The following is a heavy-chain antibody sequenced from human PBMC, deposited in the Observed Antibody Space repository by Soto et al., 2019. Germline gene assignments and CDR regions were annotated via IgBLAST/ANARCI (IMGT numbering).Heavy chain of an antibody. V-gene: IGHV1-18*01. CDR2: ISAYNGNT. Sequence: QVQLVQSGAEVKKPGASVKVSCKASGYTFTNYGISWVRQAPGQGLEWMGWISAYNGNTKCAQKLQGRVTMTTDTSTSTAYMELRSLSSDDTAVYYCARGVGSGSYYNQYNWFDPWGQGTLVTVSS. J-gene: IGHJ5*02. D-gene: IGHD3-10*01. CDR3: ARGVGSGSYYNQYNWFDP. CDR1: GYTFTNYG.